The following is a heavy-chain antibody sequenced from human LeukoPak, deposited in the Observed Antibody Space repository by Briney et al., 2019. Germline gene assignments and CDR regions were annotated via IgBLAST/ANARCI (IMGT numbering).Heavy chain of an antibody. CDR3: ARSFSSWYAGADFDY. Sequence: GGSLRLSCAASGFTFDDYGMSWVRQAPGKGLEWVSGINWNGGSTGYADSVKGRFTISRDNAKNSLYLQMNSLRAEDTALYYCARSFSSWYAGADFDYWGQGTLVTVSS. CDR1: GFTFDDYG. D-gene: IGHD6-13*01. J-gene: IGHJ4*02. V-gene: IGHV3-20*04. CDR2: INWNGGST.